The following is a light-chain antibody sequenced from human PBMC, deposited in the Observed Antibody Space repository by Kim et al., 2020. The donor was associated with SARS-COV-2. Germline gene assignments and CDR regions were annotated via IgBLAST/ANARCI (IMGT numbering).Light chain of an antibody. CDR2: EDS. J-gene: IGLJ3*02. CDR1: SGRIASSY. V-gene: IGLV6-57*01. CDR3: QSYDSTNQV. Sequence: NFMLTHPHSVSGSPGKTVTISCTRSSGRIASSYVQWYQPRPGSSPTTVIYEDSRSPSGVPTRFSGSIDSSSNSASLTIAGLKTEDEADYYWQSYDSTNQVFGGGTQLTVL.